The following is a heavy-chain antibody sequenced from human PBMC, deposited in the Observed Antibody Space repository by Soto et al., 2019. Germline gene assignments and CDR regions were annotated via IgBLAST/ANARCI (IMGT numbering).Heavy chain of an antibody. D-gene: IGHD1-26*01. CDR2: ISANNGNT. CDR1: GYTFTSYG. CDR3: ARDRGSYALDY. Sequence: QVQLVQSGAEVKKPGASVKVSCKASGYTFTSYGISWVRQAPGQGLEWMGWISANNGNTNYAQNLQGRVTMTTDTSTSTAYTELRSLRSDDTAVYYCARDRGSYALDYWGQGTLVTVSS. V-gene: IGHV1-18*01. J-gene: IGHJ4*02.